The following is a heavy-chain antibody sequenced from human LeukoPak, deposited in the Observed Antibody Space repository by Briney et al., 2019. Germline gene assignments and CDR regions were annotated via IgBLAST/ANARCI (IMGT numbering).Heavy chain of an antibody. CDR1: GGSISSGDYY. D-gene: IGHD3-3*01. CDR2: IYYSGST. CDR3: ARASGYYDFWSGHSIPLFDY. J-gene: IGHJ4*02. V-gene: IGHV4-61*08. Sequence: SETLSLTCTVSGGSISSGDYYWSWIRQPPGKGLEWIGYIYYSGSTNYSPSLRSRATISADTSENQFSLQLASLTAADTATYYCARASGYYDFWSGHSIPLFDYWGQGVLVTVSS.